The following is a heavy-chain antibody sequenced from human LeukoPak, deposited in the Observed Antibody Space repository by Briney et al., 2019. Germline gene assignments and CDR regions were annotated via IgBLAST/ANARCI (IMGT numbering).Heavy chain of an antibody. CDR3: ARGWGSGSYYEYYFDY. CDR2: ISSSGSTI. Sequence: PGRSLRLSCAASGFTFSDYYMSWIRQAPGKGLEWVSYISSSGSTIYYADSVKGRFTISRDNAKNSLYLQMNSLRAEDTAVYYCARGWGSGSYYEYYFDYWGQGTLVTVSS. J-gene: IGHJ4*02. D-gene: IGHD3-10*01. V-gene: IGHV3-11*01. CDR1: GFTFSDYY.